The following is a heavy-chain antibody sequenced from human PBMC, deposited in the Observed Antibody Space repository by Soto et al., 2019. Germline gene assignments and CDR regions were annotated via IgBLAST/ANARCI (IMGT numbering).Heavy chain of an antibody. Sequence: PETFCLTWNVSGGFISNGNYYLGLIRQPPGKGLEWIGSIYYTGNTYYNPSLKSRVTISVDTSKNQFSLKLDSVTAADTAVYFCERHSIWLLLSDYWGQGSLVSVSS. CDR2: IYYTGNT. V-gene: IGHV4-39*01. CDR1: GGFISNGNYY. D-gene: IGHD3-22*01. CDR3: ERHSIWLLLSDY. J-gene: IGHJ4*02.